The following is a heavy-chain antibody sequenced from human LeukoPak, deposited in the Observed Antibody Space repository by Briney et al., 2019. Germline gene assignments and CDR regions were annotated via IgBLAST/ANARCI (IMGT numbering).Heavy chain of an antibody. CDR3: ARDRIAAAGNFDY. CDR2: ISAYNGNT. J-gene: IGHJ4*02. CDR1: GYTFTSYG. Sequence: ASVKVSCKAFGYTFTSYGISWVRQAPGQGLEWMGWISAYNGNTNYAQKLQGRVTITTDESTSTAYMELSSLRSEVTAVYYCARDRIAAAGNFDYWGQGTLVTVSS. V-gene: IGHV1-18*01. D-gene: IGHD6-13*01.